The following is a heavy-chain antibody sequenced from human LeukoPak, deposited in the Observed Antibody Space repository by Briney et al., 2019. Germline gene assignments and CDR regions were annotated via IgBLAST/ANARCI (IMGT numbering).Heavy chain of an antibody. V-gene: IGHV3-53*01. J-gene: IGHJ3*02. CDR3: ARGAHWEDDSFDM. CDR2: IYSDGRT. CDR1: GLIPSNEK. D-gene: IGHD3-3*01. Sequence: RGCLRLSCAPSGLIPSNEKIASGSPAPGEGLEGVSVIYSDGRTLYTETGKGRFTISRDNSKNTMYLQMNSLRAEDTAMYYCARGAHWEDDSFDMWGQGTMVTVSS.